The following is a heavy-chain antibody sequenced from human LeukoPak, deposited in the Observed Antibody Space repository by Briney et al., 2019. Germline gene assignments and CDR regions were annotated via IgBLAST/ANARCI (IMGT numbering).Heavy chain of an antibody. CDR1: GFTFSRYA. V-gene: IGHV3-74*01. J-gene: IGHJ5*02. CDR3: ARDGVAAGTT. D-gene: IGHD6-13*01. CDR2: INSDGSTT. Sequence: GGSLRLSCAASGFTFSRYAMSWVRQAPGKGLVWVSRINSDGSTTTYADSVKGRFTISRDNAKNTVYLQMNSLRAEDTAVYYCARDGVAAGTTWGQGTLVTVSS.